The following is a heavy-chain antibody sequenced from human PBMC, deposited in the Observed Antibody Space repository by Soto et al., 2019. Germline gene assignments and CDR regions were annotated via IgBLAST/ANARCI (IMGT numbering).Heavy chain of an antibody. CDR1: GFTFSSYG. CDR3: AKDNRQQLSKGWGVFDF. D-gene: IGHD6-13*01. CDR2: VSYDGSNK. Sequence: GGSLGLSCAVSGFTFSSYGMHWVRQAPGKGLEWVAAVSYDGSNKYFADSVKGRFTISRDNSKNTLYLQMSGLRPEDTAVYYCAKDNRQQLSKGWGVFDFWGQGTLVTVSS. J-gene: IGHJ4*02. V-gene: IGHV3-30*18.